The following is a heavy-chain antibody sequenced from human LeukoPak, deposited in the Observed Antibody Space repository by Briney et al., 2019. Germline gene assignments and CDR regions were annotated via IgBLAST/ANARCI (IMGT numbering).Heavy chain of an antibody. J-gene: IGHJ1*01. CDR2: INPSGGST. CDR3: ARPYNWNDGGYFQH. CDR1: GGTFSSYA. V-gene: IGHV1-46*01. Sequence: ASVKVSCKASGGTFSSYAISWVRQAPGQGLEWMGIINPSGGSTSYAQKFQGRVTMTRDTSTSTVYMELSSLRSEDTAVYYCARPYNWNDGGYFQHWGQGTLVTVSS. D-gene: IGHD1-1*01.